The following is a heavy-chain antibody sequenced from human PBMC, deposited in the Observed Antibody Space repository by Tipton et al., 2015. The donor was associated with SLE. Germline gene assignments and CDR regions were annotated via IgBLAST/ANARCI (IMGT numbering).Heavy chain of an antibody. D-gene: IGHD6-6*01. V-gene: IGHV4-59*01. Sequence: TLSLTCTVSGGSISLYYWSWIRQPPGKGLEWIGYIYYSGSTNYNPSLKSRVTTSVDRSTNQFSLKLSSVTAADTAVYYCARAPSIAAYSDYWGQGTLVTVSS. CDR1: GGSISLYY. J-gene: IGHJ4*02. CDR3: ARAPSIAAYSDY. CDR2: IYYSGST.